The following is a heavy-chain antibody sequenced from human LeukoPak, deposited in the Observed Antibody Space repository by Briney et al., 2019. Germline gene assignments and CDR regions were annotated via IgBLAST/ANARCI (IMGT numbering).Heavy chain of an antibody. J-gene: IGHJ5*02. Sequence: ASVKVSCKASGYTFTGYYMHWMRQAPGQGLEWMGWINPNSGGTNYAQKFQGRVTMTRDTSISTAYMELSRLRSDDTAVYYCARDPTTYYYDSSGYYSVGWFDPWGQGTLVTVSS. CDR2: INPNSGGT. D-gene: IGHD3-22*01. CDR1: GYTFTGYY. CDR3: ARDPTTYYYDSSGYYSVGWFDP. V-gene: IGHV1-2*02.